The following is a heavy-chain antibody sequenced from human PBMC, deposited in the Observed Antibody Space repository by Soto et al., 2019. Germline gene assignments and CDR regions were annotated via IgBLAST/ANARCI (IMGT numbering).Heavy chain of an antibody. CDR2: ISGSGGST. J-gene: IGHJ4*02. D-gene: IGHD6-19*01. CDR1: GFTSSSYA. CDR3: AKSRSGWYWGYFDY. V-gene: IGHV3-23*01. Sequence: EVQLLESVGGLVQPGGPLRLSCAASGFTSSSYAMNWVRQAPGKGLEWVSGISGSGGSTYYADSVKGRFTISRDNSKNTLYLQMNSLRAEDTAVYYCAKSRSGWYWGYFDYWGQGTLVTVSS.